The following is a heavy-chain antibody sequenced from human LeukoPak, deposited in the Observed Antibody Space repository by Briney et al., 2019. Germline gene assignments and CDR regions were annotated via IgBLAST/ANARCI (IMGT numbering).Heavy chain of an antibody. D-gene: IGHD7-27*01. CDR3: AKDRSGEGDAFDI. CDR1: GFSFSSYS. V-gene: IGHV3-30*04. CDR2: ISDDGSNK. J-gene: IGHJ3*02. Sequence: GGSLRLSCAASGFSFSSYSMHWGRQAPGKGLEWVAVISDDGSNKYYADSVKGRFTISRDNSKNTLYLQMNSLRAEDTAVYYCAKDRSGEGDAFDIWGQGTMVTVSS.